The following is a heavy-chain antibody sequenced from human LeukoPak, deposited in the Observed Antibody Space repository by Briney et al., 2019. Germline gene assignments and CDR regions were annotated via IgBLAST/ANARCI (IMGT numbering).Heavy chain of an antibody. CDR1: GFTVSSNY. D-gene: IGHD1-26*01. CDR3: AKVLSGSQDY. V-gene: IGHV3-66*01. Sequence: GGSLRLSCAASGFTVSSNYMSRVRQAPGKGLEWVSVIYSGGSTYYADSVKGRFTISRDNSKNTVYLQMNSLRAEDTAVYYCAKVLSGSQDYWGQGTLVTVFS. J-gene: IGHJ4*02. CDR2: IYSGGST.